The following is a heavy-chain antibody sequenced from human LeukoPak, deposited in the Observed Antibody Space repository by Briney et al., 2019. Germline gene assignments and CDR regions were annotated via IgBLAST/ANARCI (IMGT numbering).Heavy chain of an antibody. J-gene: IGHJ5*02. Sequence: SETLSLTCAVYGGSFSGYYWSWIRQPPGKGLEWVGEINHSGSTNYNPSLKSRVTISVDTSKNQFSLKLSSVTAADTAVYYCARPARDFLSGYYINLFDPLGQGTLVTVSS. CDR2: INHSGST. CDR3: ARPARDFLSGYYINLFDP. D-gene: IGHD3-3*01. V-gene: IGHV4-34*01. CDR1: GGSFSGYY.